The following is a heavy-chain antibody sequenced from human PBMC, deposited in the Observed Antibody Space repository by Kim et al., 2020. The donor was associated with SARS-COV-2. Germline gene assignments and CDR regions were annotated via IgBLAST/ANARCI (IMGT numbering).Heavy chain of an antibody. CDR1: GFTFSSYS. CDR2: ISTSSSPI. D-gene: IGHD3-10*01. CDR3: ARDRGFGFDC. J-gene: IGHJ4*02. V-gene: IGHV3-48*01. Sequence: GGSLRLSCAASGFTFSSYSMNWVRQAPGKGLEWFSYISTSSSPISYEDSVKGRFTISRDNAKNSLYLQMNSLRVEDAAVYYCARDRGFGFDCWGQGTLVT.